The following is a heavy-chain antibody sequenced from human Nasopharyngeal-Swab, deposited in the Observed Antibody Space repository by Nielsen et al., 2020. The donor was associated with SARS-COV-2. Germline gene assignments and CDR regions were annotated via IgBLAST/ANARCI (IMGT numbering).Heavy chain of an antibody. CDR3: ARTAGYYYMDV. V-gene: IGHV4-59*01. Sequence: SETLSLTCTVSGASISSNYWSWIRQPPGKGLEWFGSIYYSGSTNYSPSLKSRVTISVDTSKSQFSLKLNSVTAADTAVYYCARTAGYYYMDVWGKGTTVTVSS. J-gene: IGHJ6*03. CDR1: GASISSNY. CDR2: IYYSGST. D-gene: IGHD6-13*01.